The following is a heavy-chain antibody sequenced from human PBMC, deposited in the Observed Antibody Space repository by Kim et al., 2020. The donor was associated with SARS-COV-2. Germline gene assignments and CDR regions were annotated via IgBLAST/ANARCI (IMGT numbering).Heavy chain of an antibody. D-gene: IGHD2-15*01. V-gene: IGHV3-23*01. Sequence: GGSLRLSCVASGFSFSSYAMSWVRQAPGRGLEWVSTINSGGGGTYYADSVKGRLTISRDTSRNTLYLHMNRLRAEDTAIYYCAKGVLSGGVGYFDSWGHGTLVSVSS. J-gene: IGHJ4*01. CDR2: INSGGGGT. CDR3: AKGVLSGGVGYFDS. CDR1: GFSFSSYA.